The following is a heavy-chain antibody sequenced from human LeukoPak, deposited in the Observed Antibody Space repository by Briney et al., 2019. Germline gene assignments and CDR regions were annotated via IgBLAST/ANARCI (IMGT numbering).Heavy chain of an antibody. CDR1: GFTFDDYA. Sequence: PGRSLRLSCAASGFTFDDYAMHWVRQAPGKGLEWVSGISWNSGSIGYADSVKGRFTISRDNAKNSLYLQMNSLRAEDTALYHCARDHDYDSGSYPLDYWGQGTLVTVSS. CDR3: ARDHDYDSGSYPLDY. CDR2: ISWNSGSI. D-gene: IGHD3-10*01. J-gene: IGHJ4*02. V-gene: IGHV3-9*01.